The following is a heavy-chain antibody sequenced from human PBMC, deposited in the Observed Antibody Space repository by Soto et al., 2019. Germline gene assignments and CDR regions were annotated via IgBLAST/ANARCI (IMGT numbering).Heavy chain of an antibody. J-gene: IGHJ6*02. D-gene: IGHD4-17*01. CDR1: GFTFSSYA. CDR3: ARDSATVSYYYYYGMDV. V-gene: IGHV3-30-3*01. Sequence: GGSLRLSCAASGFTFSSYAMHGVRQAPGKGLEWVAVISYDGSNKYYADSAKGRFTISRDNSKNTLYLQMNSLRAEDTAVYYCARDSATVSYYYYYGMDVWGQGTTVTVSS. CDR2: ISYDGSNK.